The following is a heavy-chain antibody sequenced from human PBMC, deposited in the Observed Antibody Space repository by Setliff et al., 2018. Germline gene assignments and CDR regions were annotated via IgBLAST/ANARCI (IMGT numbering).Heavy chain of an antibody. Sequence: ASVKVSCKVSGYRLIEVSMHWVRQAPGKGLEWMGGFDPEDEETIYAQKFQGRVTMTEDTSTDTAYMELSSLRSEDTAVYYCARDPPSQSCGGARCLSFDYWGQGTLVTVSS. CDR3: ARDPPSQSCGGARCLSFDY. J-gene: IGHJ4*02. CDR1: GYRLIEVS. D-gene: IGHD2-15*01. V-gene: IGHV1-24*01. CDR2: FDPEDEET.